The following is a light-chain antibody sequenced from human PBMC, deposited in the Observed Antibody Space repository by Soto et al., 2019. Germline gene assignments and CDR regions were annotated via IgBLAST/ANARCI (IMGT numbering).Light chain of an antibody. J-gene: IGKJ4*01. Sequence: DIQMTQSPSSLSASVGDRVTITCQASQDISNYLNWYQQKPGKAPKLLIYDASNLETGVPSRFSGSGSGTDSTFTISSLQPEDIATYYYQQYENLPPTFGGGTKVEIK. CDR1: QDISNY. CDR2: DAS. V-gene: IGKV1-33*01. CDR3: QQYENLPPT.